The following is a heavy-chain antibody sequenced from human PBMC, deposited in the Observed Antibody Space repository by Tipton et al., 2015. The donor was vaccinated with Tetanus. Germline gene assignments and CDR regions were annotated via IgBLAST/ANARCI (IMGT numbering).Heavy chain of an antibody. Sequence: TLSLTCTVSGDSISSSDYYWGWIRQPPGKGLEWIGYIYYSGSTNYNPSLKSRVTISVDTSKNQFSLKLSSVTAADTAVYYCARDNRVPLRFGELLEFYYYYGMDVWGQGTTVTVSS. D-gene: IGHD3-10*01. V-gene: IGHV4-61*08. CDR3: ARDNRVPLRFGELLEFYYYYGMDV. CDR2: IYYSGST. CDR1: GDSISSSDYY. J-gene: IGHJ6*02.